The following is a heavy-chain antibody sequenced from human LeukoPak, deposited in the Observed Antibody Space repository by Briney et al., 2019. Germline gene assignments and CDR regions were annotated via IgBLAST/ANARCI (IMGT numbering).Heavy chain of an antibody. CDR3: ASSPSGYWWNFDC. CDR2: IYYSGST. J-gene: IGHJ4*02. V-gene: IGHV4-39*01. Sequence: SETLSLTCSVSGGSISSSSYYWGWIRRPPGKGLEWIGSIYYSGSTYNNPSLKSRVTISVDTTKNQFSLKLTSVTAADTAVYYCASSPSGYWWNFDCWGQGTLVTVSS. D-gene: IGHD3-22*01. CDR1: GGSISSSSYY.